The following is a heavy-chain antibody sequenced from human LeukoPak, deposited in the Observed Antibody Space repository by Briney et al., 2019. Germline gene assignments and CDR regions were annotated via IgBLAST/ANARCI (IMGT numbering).Heavy chain of an antibody. CDR2: IIPILGIA. D-gene: IGHD3-10*01. CDR3: ARDNIGGTMVRGVITV. Sequence: SVKVSCKASGGTFSSYAISWVRQAPGQGLEWMGRIIPILGIANYAQEFQGRVTITADKSTSTAYMELSSLRSEDTAVYYCARDNIGGTMVRGVITVWGQGTLVTVSS. V-gene: IGHV1-69*04. J-gene: IGHJ4*02. CDR1: GGTFSSYA.